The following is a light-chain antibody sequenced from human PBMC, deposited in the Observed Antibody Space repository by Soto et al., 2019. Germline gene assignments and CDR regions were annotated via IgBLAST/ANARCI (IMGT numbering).Light chain of an antibody. CDR1: QNVGKD. Sequence: DIQMTQSPSSLSATVGDRVIITCRASQNVGKDVHWYQQKPGRAPKLLIYGTSSLQSGVPSRFSGRGYGTEFTLTISSLQPEDFATYYCLQHNTYPRTFGQGTKVEVK. CDR3: LQHNTYPRT. CDR2: GTS. V-gene: IGKV1-17*01. J-gene: IGKJ1*01.